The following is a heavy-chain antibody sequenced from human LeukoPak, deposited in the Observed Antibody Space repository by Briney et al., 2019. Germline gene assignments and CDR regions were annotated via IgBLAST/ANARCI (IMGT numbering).Heavy chain of an antibody. D-gene: IGHD3-22*01. J-gene: IGHJ4*02. CDR2: IYYSVDT. V-gene: IGHV4-59*01. CDR1: GDSIIGSY. Sequence: SETLSLTCAVSGDSIIGSYWSWIRQAPGKGLEWIGYIYYSVDTDYNPSLKSRVTISVDMSKKQISLRLTSVTAADTAVYYCARRRYYDSSGYNPTYYFDYWGQGILVTVSS. CDR3: ARRRYYDSSGYNPTYYFDY.